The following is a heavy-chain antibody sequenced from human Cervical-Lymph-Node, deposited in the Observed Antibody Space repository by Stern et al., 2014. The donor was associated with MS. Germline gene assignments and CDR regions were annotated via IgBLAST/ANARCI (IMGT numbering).Heavy chain of an antibody. CDR2: MYSGGST. J-gene: IGHJ4*02. CDR3: VRGHSQAYDY. Sequence: EVQLLQSGGGLIQPGGSLRLSCAASGFNVNTYYMSWVRQAPGKGLEWVATMYSGGSTYAADSVKGRFTISRDTSRNTLSLQMNNLRAEDMAVYYCVRGHSQAYDYWGQGTLVTVS. CDR1: GFNVNTYY. V-gene: IGHV3-53*01. D-gene: IGHD4-11*01.